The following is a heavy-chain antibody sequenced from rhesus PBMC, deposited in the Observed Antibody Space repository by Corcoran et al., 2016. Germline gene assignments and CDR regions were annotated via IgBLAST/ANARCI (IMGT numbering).Heavy chain of an antibody. Sequence: QVQLQESGPGVVKPSETLSLTCAVSGYSISSGYDWSWIRQPPGKGLEWIGYIYGSSGSTNYNPSLKNRVTISKDTSKNQFSRKLSSVTAADTAVYYCARDRGYSYGPLDYWGQGVLVTVSS. CDR1: GYSISSGYD. J-gene: IGHJ4*01. V-gene: IGHV4-76*01. CDR2: IYGSSGST. CDR3: ARDRGYSYGPLDY. D-gene: IGHD5-36*01.